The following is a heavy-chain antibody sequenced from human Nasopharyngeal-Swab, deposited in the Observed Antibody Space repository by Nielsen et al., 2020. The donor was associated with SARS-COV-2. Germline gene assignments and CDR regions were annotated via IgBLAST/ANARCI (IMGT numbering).Heavy chain of an antibody. CDR2: ISGNGDRT. D-gene: IGHD3-16*01. J-gene: IGHJ3*01. CDR3: ARVSGGSLKNSFDL. CDR1: GFIFSHFG. Sequence: GESLKISCAASGFIFSHFGIHWVRQAPGKGPEYLSSISGNGDRTYYVESVKGRFTISRDDSKNTMYLQMDNLRIEDTAVYFCARVSGGSLKNSFDLWGQVTRVTVSS. V-gene: IGHV3-64*02.